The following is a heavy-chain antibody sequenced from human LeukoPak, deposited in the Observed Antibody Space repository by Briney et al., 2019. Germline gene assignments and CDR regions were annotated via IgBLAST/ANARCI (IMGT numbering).Heavy chain of an antibody. CDR3: ASLRERSYYARGFDY. CDR1: GGSISSSNW. J-gene: IGHJ4*02. CDR2: IYYSGST. V-gene: IGHV4-4*02. Sequence: PSGTLSLTCAVSGGSISSSNWWSWVRQPPGKGLAWIGSIYYSGSTYYNPSLKSRVTISVDTSKNRFSLKLSSMTAADTAVYYCASLRERSYYARGFDYWGQGTLVTVSS. D-gene: IGHD1-26*01.